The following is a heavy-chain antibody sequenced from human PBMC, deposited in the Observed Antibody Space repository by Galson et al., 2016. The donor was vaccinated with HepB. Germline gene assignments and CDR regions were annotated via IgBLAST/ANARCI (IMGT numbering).Heavy chain of an antibody. V-gene: IGHV3-48*03. J-gene: IGHJ4*02. CDR3: ARVRWLEPLDY. CDR1: GFPCTTYD. Sequence: SMRLSCAASGFPCTTYDMTWVRQAPGKGLEWISYISSYGSTIYTADSVKGRFTIARDHAENSLYLQMNSLRAEDTAVYYCARVRWLEPLDYWGQGTLVTVSS. D-gene: IGHD6-19*01. CDR2: ISSYGSTI.